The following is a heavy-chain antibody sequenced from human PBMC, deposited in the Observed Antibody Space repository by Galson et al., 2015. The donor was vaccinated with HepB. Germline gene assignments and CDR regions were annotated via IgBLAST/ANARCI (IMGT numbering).Heavy chain of an antibody. V-gene: IGHV3-23*01. CDR2: ISGSGGST. Sequence: SLRLSCAASGFTFNNYAMSWVRQAPGKGLEWVSTISGSGGSTYYADSVKGRFTFSRDNSKKMLCLQMISLRPEDTAVYYCAKAAYGSGPDAFDIWGQGTMVTVSS. CDR3: AKAAYGSGPDAFDI. J-gene: IGHJ3*02. CDR1: GFTFNNYA. D-gene: IGHD3-10*01.